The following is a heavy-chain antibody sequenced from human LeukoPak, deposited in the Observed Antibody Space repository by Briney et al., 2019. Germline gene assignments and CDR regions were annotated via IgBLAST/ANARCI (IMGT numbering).Heavy chain of an antibody. CDR3: ARDTHYYGSGSPAFDL. V-gene: IGHV3-30*03. Sequence: PGRSLRLSCAASGFTFSNYGIHWVRQAPGKGLEWVAVISYDGSNKYYADSVKGRFTISRDNAKNSLYLQLNSLRAEDTALYYCARDTHYYGSGSPAFDLWGRGTMVTVSS. CDR1: GFTFSNYG. J-gene: IGHJ3*01. D-gene: IGHD3-10*01. CDR2: ISYDGSNK.